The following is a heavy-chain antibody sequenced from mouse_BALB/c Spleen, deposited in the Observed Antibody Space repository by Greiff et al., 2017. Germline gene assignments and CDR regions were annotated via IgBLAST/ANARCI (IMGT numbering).Heavy chain of an antibody. J-gene: IGHJ1*01. D-gene: IGHD2-3*01. Sequence: VQLQQSGAELVRPGTSVKVSCKASGYAFTNYLIEWVKQRPGQGLEWIGVINPGSGGTNYNEKFKGKATLTADTSSSTAYMQLSSLTSDDSAVYFCATLYDGYSFDVWGAGTTVTVSS. V-gene: IGHV1-54*01. CDR2: INPGSGGT. CDR1: GYAFTNYL. CDR3: ATLYDGYSFDV.